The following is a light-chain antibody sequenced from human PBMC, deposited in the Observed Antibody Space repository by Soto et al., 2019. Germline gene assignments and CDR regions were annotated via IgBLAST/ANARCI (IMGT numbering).Light chain of an antibody. J-gene: IGKJ5*01. V-gene: IGKV1-39*01. CDR2: AAS. CDR3: QQSYSTPPIT. Sequence: IQMTPSPSSLSASVGDTVTITCRASQAIRHDLAWYQQRLGTAPKLLIFAASTLRSGVPSRFSGSGSGTDFTLTISSLQPEDFATYYCQQSYSTPPITFGQGTRLEIK. CDR1: QAIRHD.